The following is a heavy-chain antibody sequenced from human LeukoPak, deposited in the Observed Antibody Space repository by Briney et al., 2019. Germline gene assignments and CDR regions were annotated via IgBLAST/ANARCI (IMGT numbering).Heavy chain of an antibody. CDR2: ISSRGSTI. Sequence: PGGSLRLSCAASGFTFSSYEMNWVRQAPGKGLEWVSYISSRGSTIYYADSVKGRFTISRDNAKNSLYLQMNSLRAEDTAVYYCARGPYYDYVWGSYRYEYFDYWGQGTLVTVSS. J-gene: IGHJ4*02. D-gene: IGHD3-16*02. CDR3: ARGPYYDYVWGSYRYEYFDY. CDR1: GFTFSSYE. V-gene: IGHV3-48*03.